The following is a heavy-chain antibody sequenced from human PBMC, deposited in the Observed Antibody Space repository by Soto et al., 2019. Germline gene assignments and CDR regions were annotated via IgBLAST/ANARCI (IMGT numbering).Heavy chain of an antibody. J-gene: IGHJ4*02. CDR3: AKGGGGALFDY. CDR2: ISYDGSNK. Sequence: QVQLVESGGGVVQPGRSLRLSCAASGFTFSSYGMHWVRQAPGKGLEWVAVISYDGSNKYYADSVKGRFTISRDNSKNTLYLQMNSLRAEETGVFYLAKGGGGALFDYWGQGTLVTVSS. CDR1: GFTFSSYG. V-gene: IGHV3-30*18. D-gene: IGHD3-16*01.